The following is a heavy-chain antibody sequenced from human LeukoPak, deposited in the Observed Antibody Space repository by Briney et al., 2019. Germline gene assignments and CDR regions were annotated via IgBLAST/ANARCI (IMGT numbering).Heavy chain of an antibody. J-gene: IGHJ4*02. CDR1: GGTFSTYA. CDR2: IVPFRDMT. V-gene: IGHV1-69*04. Sequence: SVKVSCKVSGGTFSTYAITWVRQARGHGLEWVGRIVPFRDMTNYAQRFQDRVTIAADKSANIAYMELSSLISEDTAVYYCARGPYDGTYYFDDWGQGALVTVSS. D-gene: IGHD3-16*01. CDR3: ARGPYDGTYYFDD.